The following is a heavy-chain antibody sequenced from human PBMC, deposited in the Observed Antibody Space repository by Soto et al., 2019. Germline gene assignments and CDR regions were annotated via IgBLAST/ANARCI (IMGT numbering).Heavy chain of an antibody. CDR3: ANDVMGSPDY. V-gene: IGHV3-30*18. J-gene: IGHJ4*02. D-gene: IGHD2-8*01. CDR2: ISCDGGEK. CDR1: GFNFSTYG. Sequence: QVQLVESGGGVVQPGRSLRLSCAASGFNFSTYGVHWVRQAPGKGLEWVGVISCDGGEKYYADSVKGRFTISRDNSKDTLYLQMNSLRPEDTAVYYCANDVMGSPDYWGQGTLVTVSS.